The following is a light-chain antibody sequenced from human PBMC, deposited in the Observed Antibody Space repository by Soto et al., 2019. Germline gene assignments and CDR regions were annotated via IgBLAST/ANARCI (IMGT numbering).Light chain of an antibody. J-gene: IGKJ1*01. CDR1: QSVSNNY. V-gene: IGKV3-20*01. CDR3: QQYGTSPRT. Sequence: EIVLTQSPGTPSLSPGERATLSCRATQSVSNNYLAWYQQKPGQAPRLLIYGASSRATGIPDRFSGAGSGTDFTLTISRLEPEDFAVYYCQQYGTSPRTFGQGTKVDIK. CDR2: GAS.